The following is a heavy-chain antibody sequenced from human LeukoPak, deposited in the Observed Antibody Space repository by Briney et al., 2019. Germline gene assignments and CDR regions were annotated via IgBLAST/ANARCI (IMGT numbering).Heavy chain of an antibody. CDR1: GYSFTSYW. D-gene: IGHD3-16*01. V-gene: IGHV5-51*01. CDR3: ARHLRGDGGERRLDQ. CDR2: IYPGDSDT. Sequence: GESLKISCKGSGYSFTSYWIGWVRQMPGKGLEWMGFIYPGDSDTRYSPSFQGQVTISADKSISTAYLQWSSLKASDTAMYYCARHLRGDGGERRLDQWGQGTLVTVSS. J-gene: IGHJ5*02.